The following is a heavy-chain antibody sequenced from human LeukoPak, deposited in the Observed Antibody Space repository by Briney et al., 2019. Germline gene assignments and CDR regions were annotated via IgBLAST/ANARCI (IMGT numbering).Heavy chain of an antibody. CDR1: RFTFSSYS. V-gene: IGHV3-23*01. D-gene: IGHD3-10*01. Sequence: GGSLRLSCSASRFTFSSYSMSWVRQAPGKGLEWVSSISDSGGYTYYADSVKGRVTISRDNSKNTLYLQMNSLRADDTAVYYCAKPDGSGTYYNYFDYWGQGTLVTVSS. J-gene: IGHJ4*02. CDR2: ISDSGGYT. CDR3: AKPDGSGTYYNYFDY.